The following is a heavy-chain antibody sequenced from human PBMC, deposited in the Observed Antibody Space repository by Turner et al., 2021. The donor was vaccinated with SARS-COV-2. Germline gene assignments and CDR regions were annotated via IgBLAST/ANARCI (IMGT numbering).Heavy chain of an antibody. Sequence: QLQLQESGPGLVKPSETLSLTCTVSGGPISSRSYYWGWSRQPPGKGREWIGSIYYSGSTYYNPSLKSRVTISVDTSKNQFSLKLSSVTAADTAVYYCAGEVVVLTTTHYGMDVWGQGTTVTVSS. CDR1: GGPISSRSYY. CDR2: IYYSGST. CDR3: AGEVVVLTTTHYGMDV. D-gene: IGHD1-26*01. J-gene: IGHJ6*02. V-gene: IGHV4-39*01.